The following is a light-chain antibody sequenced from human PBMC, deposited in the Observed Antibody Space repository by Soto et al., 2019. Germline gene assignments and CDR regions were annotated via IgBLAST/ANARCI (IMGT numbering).Light chain of an antibody. J-gene: IGKJ4*01. Sequence: DIHLTQSPSFLSASVGDRVTITCRASQGIASSLAWYQQKAGKAPKLLIYAASTLESGVPSRFSGSGSGTEFTLTISSLQPEDFAIYYCQQFNSYPLTFGGGTKGEIK. V-gene: IGKV1-9*01. CDR2: AAS. CDR3: QQFNSYPLT. CDR1: QGIASS.